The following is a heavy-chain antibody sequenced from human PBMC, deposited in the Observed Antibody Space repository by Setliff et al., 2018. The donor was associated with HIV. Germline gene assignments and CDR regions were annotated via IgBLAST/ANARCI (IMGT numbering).Heavy chain of an antibody. Sequence: SETLSLTCTVSGGSTDSGSYYWAWIRQPPGKGLEWIGSMYYTGSTYYNPSLKSRVTMSVDTSKNQFSLKLSSVTAADTAVYYCARDRYSSSWYVISGSFDYWGQGILVTVSS. CDR2: MYYTGST. CDR3: ARDRYSSSWYVISGSFDY. J-gene: IGHJ4*02. D-gene: IGHD6-13*01. CDR1: GGSTDSGSYY. V-gene: IGHV4-39*07.